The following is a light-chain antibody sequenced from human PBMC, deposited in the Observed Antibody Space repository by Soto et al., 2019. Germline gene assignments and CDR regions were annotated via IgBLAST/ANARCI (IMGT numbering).Light chain of an antibody. CDR1: SGHSTYI. Sequence: QPVLTQSSSASASLGSSVKLTCTLTSGHSTYIIAWHQQQPGKAPRYLMKLEGSGSYSRGSGVPDRFSGSSSGADRYLTISNLQSEDEAEYYCETWDSNTRAFGGGTKVTVL. CDR3: ETWDSNTRA. J-gene: IGLJ2*01. V-gene: IGLV4-60*03. CDR2: LEGSGSY.